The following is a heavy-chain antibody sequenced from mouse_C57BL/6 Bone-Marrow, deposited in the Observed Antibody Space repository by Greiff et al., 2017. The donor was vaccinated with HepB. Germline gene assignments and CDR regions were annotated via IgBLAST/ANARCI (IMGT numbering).Heavy chain of an antibody. Sequence: VQLQQSGAELVRPGTSVKVSCKASGYAFTNYLIEWVKQRPGQGLEWIGVINPGSGGNNYNEKFKGKATLTADKSSSTAYMQLSSLTSEDSAVYFCARRYYGSSLAWFAYWGQGTLVTVSA. CDR3: ARRYYGSSLAWFAY. V-gene: IGHV1-54*01. CDR1: GYAFTNYL. J-gene: IGHJ3*01. CDR2: INPGSGGN. D-gene: IGHD1-1*01.